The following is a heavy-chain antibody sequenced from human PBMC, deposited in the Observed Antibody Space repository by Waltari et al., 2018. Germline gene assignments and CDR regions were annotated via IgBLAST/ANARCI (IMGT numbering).Heavy chain of an antibody. CDR1: GGPFSGYT. J-gene: IGHJ4*02. V-gene: IGHV1-69*16. D-gene: IGHD3-10*01. Sequence: QVQLVQSGAEVKKPGSSVKVSCKASGGPFSGYTITWVRQAPGQGLEWMGTIIPTLGTSDYAQKFQGRVAITTDESTTTAYMELSSLRSEDTAVYYCARENYYGSGSYPGDYWGQGTLVSVSS. CDR3: ARENYYGSGSYPGDY. CDR2: IIPTLGTS.